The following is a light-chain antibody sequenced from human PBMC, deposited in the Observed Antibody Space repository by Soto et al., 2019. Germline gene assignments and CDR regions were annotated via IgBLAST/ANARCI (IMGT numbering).Light chain of an antibody. J-gene: IGLJ1*01. CDR2: DNY. CDR1: SSNIGNNY. Sequence: QSVLTQPPSVSAAPGQNVTISCSGTSSNIGNNYVSWYQHLPGTAPRILIYDNYKRPSGIPDRFSGFKSGTSATLGITGLQTGDEADYYCGTWDTSLRVFYASGSGTKVTVL. CDR3: GTWDTSLRVFYA. V-gene: IGLV1-51*01.